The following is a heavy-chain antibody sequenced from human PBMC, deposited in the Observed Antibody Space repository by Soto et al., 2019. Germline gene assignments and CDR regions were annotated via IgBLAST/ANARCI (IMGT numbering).Heavy chain of an antibody. V-gene: IGHV1-69*13. Sequence: GASVKVSCKASGGTFSSYAISWVRQAPGQGLEWMGGIIPIFGTANYAQKFQGRVTITADESTSTAYMELSSLRSEDTAVYYCATESGSYRAPGADVWGQGTTVTVSS. D-gene: IGHD1-26*01. CDR1: GGTFSSYA. CDR2: IIPIFGTA. CDR3: ATESGSYRAPGADV. J-gene: IGHJ6*02.